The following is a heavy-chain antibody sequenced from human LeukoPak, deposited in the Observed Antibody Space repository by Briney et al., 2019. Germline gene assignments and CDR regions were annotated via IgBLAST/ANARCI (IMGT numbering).Heavy chain of an antibody. V-gene: IGHV4-4*07. CDR3: ARGVSSYSGIYFYWYFDL. CDR2: IYTSGST. Sequence: SETLSLTCTVSGGSISSYYWSWIRQPAGKGLEWIGRIYTSGSTNYNPSLKSRVTMSVDTSKNQFSLKLRSVTAADTAVYYCARGVSSYSGIYFYWYFDLWGRGTLVTVSS. CDR1: GGSISSYY. J-gene: IGHJ2*01. D-gene: IGHD1-26*01.